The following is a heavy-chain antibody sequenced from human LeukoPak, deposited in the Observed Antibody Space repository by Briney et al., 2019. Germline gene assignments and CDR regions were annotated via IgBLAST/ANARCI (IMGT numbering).Heavy chain of an antibody. Sequence: PSETLSLTCAVSGASISSSNWWSWVRQPPGRGLEWIGEIYHSGGTNYTPSLKSRVTTSIDRSKNQFSLKLSSVTAADTAVYYCARGGRVTMVRGVTNWFDPWGQGTLVTVSS. CDR2: IYHSGGT. CDR3: ARGGRVTMVRGVTNWFDP. CDR1: GASISSSNW. V-gene: IGHV4-4*02. D-gene: IGHD3-10*01. J-gene: IGHJ5*02.